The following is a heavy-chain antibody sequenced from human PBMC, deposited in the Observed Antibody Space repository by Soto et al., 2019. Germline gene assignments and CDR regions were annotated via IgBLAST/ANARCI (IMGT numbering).Heavy chain of an antibody. CDR3: ARRANDRWDDYYYYYMDV. D-gene: IGHD1-1*01. J-gene: IGHJ6*03. CDR1: GGSISSYY. Sequence: SETLSLTCTVSGGSISSYYWSWIRQPPGKGLEWIGYIYYSGSTNYNPSLKSRVTISVDTSKNQFSLKLSSVTAADTAVYYCARRANDRWDDYYYYYMDVWGKGTTVTVSS. CDR2: IYYSGST. V-gene: IGHV4-59*08.